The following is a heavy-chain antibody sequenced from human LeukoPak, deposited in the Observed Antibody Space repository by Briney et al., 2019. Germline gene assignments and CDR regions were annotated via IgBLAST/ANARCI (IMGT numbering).Heavy chain of an antibody. J-gene: IGHJ4*02. D-gene: IGHD2-8*02. V-gene: IGHV3-33*01. CDR1: GVTFSGYG. Sequence: PGGTLRLSCRASGVTFSGYGRHWVRQAPGKGLEWVAAIHYDGSKQFYADFVRGGLTISRDDSKNTLYLQMHSVRVEDTSVYYCARDSGAVRNELDHWGQGTLVTVSS. CDR3: ARDSGAVRNELDH. CDR2: IHYDGSKQ.